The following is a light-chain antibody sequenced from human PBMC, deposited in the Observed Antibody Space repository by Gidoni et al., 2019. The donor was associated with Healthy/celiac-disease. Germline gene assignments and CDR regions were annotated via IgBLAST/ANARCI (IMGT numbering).Light chain of an antibody. CDR2: KDS. V-gene: IGLV3-25*02. J-gene: IGLJ2*01. CDR1: ALPKQY. CDR3: QSADSSGTFVV. Sequence: SYELTQPPSVSVSPGQTARITCSGDALPKQYAYWYQQKPGQAPVLVIYKDSERPSGIPERFSGSSSGTTVTLTISGVQAEDEGDYYCQSADSSGTFVVFGGGTKLTVL.